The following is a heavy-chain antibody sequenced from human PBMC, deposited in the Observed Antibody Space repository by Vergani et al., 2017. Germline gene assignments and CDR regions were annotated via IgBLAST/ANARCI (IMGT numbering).Heavy chain of an antibody. V-gene: IGHV3-30*18. CDR1: GFALNRHA. Sequence: QVQLVETGGGVVQPGGSLRLSCVVSGFALNRHAMYWVRQAPGKGLEWVVGISFDGTNEYYPDLVKGRFTISRDIAKNTLYLQMRSLRADDTAVYYCAKDGRENSDYGYFDYWGQGTLVTVSS. J-gene: IGHJ4*02. CDR3: AKDGRENSDYGYFDY. CDR2: ISFDGTNE. D-gene: IGHD4-17*01.